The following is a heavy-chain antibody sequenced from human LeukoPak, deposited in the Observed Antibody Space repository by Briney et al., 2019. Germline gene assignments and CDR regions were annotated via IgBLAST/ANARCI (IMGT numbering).Heavy chain of an antibody. CDR3: ASTKNTLRFLEWYKLNY. V-gene: IGHV1-3*01. Sequence: ASVKVSCKASGYTFSSYALHWVRQAPGQRLEWMGWINAGNGNTKYSQKFQGRVTITRDTSASTAYMELSSLRSEDTAVYYCASTKNTLRFLEWYKLNYWGQGTLVTVSS. CDR2: INAGNGNT. J-gene: IGHJ4*02. CDR1: GYTFSSYA. D-gene: IGHD3-3*01.